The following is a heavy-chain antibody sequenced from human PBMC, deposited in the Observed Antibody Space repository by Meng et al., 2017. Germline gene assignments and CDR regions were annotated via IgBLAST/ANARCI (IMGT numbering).Heavy chain of an antibody. D-gene: IGHD4-17*01. CDR3: ARGAMSSMTTVTTGSYYFDY. CDR1: GGSFSGYY. Sequence: SCAVYGGSFSGYYWSWIRQPPGKGLEWIGEINHSGSTNYNPSLKSRVTISVDTSKNQFSLKLSSVTAADTAVYYCARGAMSSMTTVTTGSYYFDYWGQGTLVTVSS. J-gene: IGHJ4*02. V-gene: IGHV4-34*01. CDR2: INHSGST.